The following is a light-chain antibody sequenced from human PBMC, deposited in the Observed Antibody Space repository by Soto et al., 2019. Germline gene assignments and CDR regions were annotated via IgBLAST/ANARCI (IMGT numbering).Light chain of an antibody. CDR2: GAS. Sequence: EIVLTQSPGTLSLSPGEGATLSCRASQTISSNSLAWFQQKPGQAPRLLIYGASNGATGIPDRFSGGGSGTNFTLTIRRLEPEDFAVYYCHQYGSTPPWTFGQGTQVEIK. J-gene: IGKJ1*01. V-gene: IGKV3-20*01. CDR3: HQYGSTPPWT. CDR1: QTISSNS.